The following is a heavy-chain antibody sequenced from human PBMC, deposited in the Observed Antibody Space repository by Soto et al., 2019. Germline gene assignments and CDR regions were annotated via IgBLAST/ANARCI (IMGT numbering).Heavy chain of an antibody. CDR2: INSDGSST. Sequence: EVQLVESGGGLVQPGGSLRLSCAASGFTFSSYWMHWVRQAPGKGLVWVSRINSDGSSTSYADSVKGRFTISRDNAKNKLYLQMNSLRAEDTAVYYCARVGVRGGSCCPHYWGQGTLVTVSS. J-gene: IGHJ4*02. CDR1: GFTFSSYW. D-gene: IGHD2-15*01. CDR3: ARVGVRGGSCCPHY. V-gene: IGHV3-74*01.